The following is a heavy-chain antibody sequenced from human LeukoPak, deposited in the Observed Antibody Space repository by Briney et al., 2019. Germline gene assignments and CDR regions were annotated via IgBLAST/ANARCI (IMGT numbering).Heavy chain of an antibody. Sequence: GGSLRLSCAASGSTFDDYAMHWVRQAPGKGLEWVSGISWNSGSIGYADSVKGRFTISRDNAKNSLYLQMNSLRAEDTALYYCAKVNGNDYYGSAYDYWGQGTLVTVSS. CDR3: AKVNGNDYYGSAYDY. J-gene: IGHJ4*02. CDR1: GSTFDDYA. CDR2: ISWNSGSI. D-gene: IGHD3-10*01. V-gene: IGHV3-9*01.